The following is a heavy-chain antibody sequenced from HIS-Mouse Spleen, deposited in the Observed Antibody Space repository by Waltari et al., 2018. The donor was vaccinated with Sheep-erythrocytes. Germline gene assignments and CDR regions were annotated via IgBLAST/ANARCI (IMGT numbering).Heavy chain of an antibody. J-gene: IGHJ3*02. Sequence: EVQLVESGGGLIQPGGSLRLSCAASGFTVSSNYMSWVRQAPGKGLEWVSVIDSGASTYYADSVKGRFTNSRDNSKNALYLQMNSLRAEDTAVYYGARGAGGFVGAHDAFDIWGQGTMVTVSS. CDR2: IDSGAST. CDR3: ARGAGGFVGAHDAFDI. D-gene: IGHD1-26*01. V-gene: IGHV3-53*01. CDR1: GFTVSSNY.